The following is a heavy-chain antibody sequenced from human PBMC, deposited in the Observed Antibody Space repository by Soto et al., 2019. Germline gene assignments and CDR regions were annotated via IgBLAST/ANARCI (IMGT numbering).Heavy chain of an antibody. CDR2: IIPIFGTA. D-gene: IGHD2-21*01. Sequence: ASVKVSCKASGGTFSSYAISWVRQAPGQGLEWMGGIIPIFGTANYAQKFQGRVTITADESTSTAYMELSSLRSEDTAVYYCARDPAINQMWSSIRPYYYGMDVWGQGTTVTV. CDR3: ARDPAINQMWSSIRPYYYGMDV. V-gene: IGHV1-69*13. J-gene: IGHJ6*02. CDR1: GGTFSSYA.